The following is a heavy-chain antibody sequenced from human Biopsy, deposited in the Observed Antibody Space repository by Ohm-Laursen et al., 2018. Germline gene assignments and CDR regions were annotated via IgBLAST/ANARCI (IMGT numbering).Heavy chain of an antibody. CDR3: TRAGGGKIYGL. Sequence: QTLSLTCAVSGVSINTGGYYWTWIRQHPGTGLEWIGYIHYSGNTLYNPSLKSRLTISVDTSRNQFSLKLTSVTAADTALYYCTRAGGGKIYGLWGQGTLVTVSS. CDR2: IHYSGNT. V-gene: IGHV4-31*02. D-gene: IGHD3-16*01. CDR1: GVSINTGGYY. J-gene: IGHJ4*02.